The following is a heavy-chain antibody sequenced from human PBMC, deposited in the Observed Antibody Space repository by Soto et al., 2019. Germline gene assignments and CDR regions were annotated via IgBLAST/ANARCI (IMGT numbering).Heavy chain of an antibody. V-gene: IGHV3-21*01. D-gene: IGHD6-19*01. Sequence: PGGSLRLACAASGFTFSSYSMNLVRQAPGKGLEWVSSISSSSSYIYYADSVKGRFTISRDNAKNSLYLQMNSLRAEDTAVYYCARLAHEQWLVPDYWGQGTLVTVSS. CDR1: GFTFSSYS. CDR2: ISSSSSYI. CDR3: ARLAHEQWLVPDY. J-gene: IGHJ4*02.